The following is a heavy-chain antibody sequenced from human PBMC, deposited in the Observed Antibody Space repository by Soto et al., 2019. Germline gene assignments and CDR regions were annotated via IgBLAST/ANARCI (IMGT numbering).Heavy chain of an antibody. CDR2: IKQDGSEK. V-gene: IGHV3-7*01. CDR3: ARDHPALYGAVADPFDY. D-gene: IGHD6-19*01. J-gene: IGHJ4*02. CDR1: GFTFSSYW. Sequence: GSLRLSCAASGFTFSSYWMSWVRQAPGKGLEWVANIKQDGSEKYYVDSVKGRFTISRDNAKNSLYLQMNSLRAEDTAVYYCARDHPALYGAVADPFDYWGQGTLVTVSS.